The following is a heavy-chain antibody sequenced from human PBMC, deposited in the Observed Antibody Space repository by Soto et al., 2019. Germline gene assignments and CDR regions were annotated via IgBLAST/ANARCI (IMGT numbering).Heavy chain of an antibody. J-gene: IGHJ4*02. D-gene: IGHD5-18*01. V-gene: IGHV4-4*02. CDR1: GGSISSSNW. CDR2: IYHSGST. CDR3: ARDMDTAMASFDY. Sequence: SETLSLTCAVSGGSISSSNWWSWVRQPPGKGLEWIGEIYHSGSTNYNPSLKSRVTISVDKSKNQFSLKLSSVTAADTAVYYCARDMDTAMASFDYWGQGTLVTVSS.